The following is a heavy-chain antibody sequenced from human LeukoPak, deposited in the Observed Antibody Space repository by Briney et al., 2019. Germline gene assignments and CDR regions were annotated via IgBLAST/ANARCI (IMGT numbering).Heavy chain of an antibody. V-gene: IGHV3-23*01. CDR2: ISGSGGST. CDR1: GFTFSSYA. CDR3: AKDRFWKDWNYPPGYFDY. J-gene: IGHJ4*02. D-gene: IGHD1-7*01. Sequence: GSLRLSCAASGFTFSSYAMSWVRQAPGKGLEWVSAISGSGGSTYYADSVKGRFTISRDNSKNTLYLQMNSLRAEDTAVYYCAKDRFWKDWNYPPGYFDYWGQGTLVTVSS.